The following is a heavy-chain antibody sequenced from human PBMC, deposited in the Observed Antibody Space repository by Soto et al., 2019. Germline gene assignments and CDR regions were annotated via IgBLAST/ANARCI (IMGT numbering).Heavy chain of an antibody. D-gene: IGHD2-2*01. CDR3: ARRPKKDIVVVPAARQDYNWFDP. Sequence: PSETLSLTCTVSGGSISSSSYYWGWIRQPPGKGLEWIGSIYYSGSTYYNPSLKSRVTISVDTSKNQFSLKLSSVTAADTAVYYCARRPKKDIVVVPAARQDYNWFDPWGQGTLVTVSS. CDR1: GGSISSSSYY. CDR2: IYYSGST. J-gene: IGHJ5*02. V-gene: IGHV4-39*07.